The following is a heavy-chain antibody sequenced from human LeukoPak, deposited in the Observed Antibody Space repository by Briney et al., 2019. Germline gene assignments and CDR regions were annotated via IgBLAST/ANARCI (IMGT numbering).Heavy chain of an antibody. CDR3: ARVERYESILDAFDI. Sequence: PSETLSLTCAVSGGSISSSSYSWSWIRQPPGKGLEWIGYIYYSGRTYYNPSLKSRLTISVDTSKNQFSLKLSSVTAADTAVYYCARVERYESILDAFDIWGRGTMVTVSS. CDR1: GGSISSSSYS. CDR2: IYYSGRT. D-gene: IGHD2-21*01. V-gene: IGHV4-30-4*07. J-gene: IGHJ3*02.